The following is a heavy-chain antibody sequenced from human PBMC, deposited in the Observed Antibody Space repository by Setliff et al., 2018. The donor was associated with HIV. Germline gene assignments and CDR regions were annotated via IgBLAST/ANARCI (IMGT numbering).Heavy chain of an antibody. J-gene: IGHJ4*02. D-gene: IGHD3-10*01. CDR1: GFTFSSYG. CDR2: IKSDGSVI. Sequence: PGGSLRLSCAASGFTFSSYGMHWVRQAPGKGLVWVSHIKSDGSVIQYADSVKGRFTISRDNAKNTLYLQMDSLRSEDTAVYYCVTDIESHPYYNLDYWGQGTLVTV. CDR3: VTDIESHPYYNLDY. V-gene: IGHV3-74*01.